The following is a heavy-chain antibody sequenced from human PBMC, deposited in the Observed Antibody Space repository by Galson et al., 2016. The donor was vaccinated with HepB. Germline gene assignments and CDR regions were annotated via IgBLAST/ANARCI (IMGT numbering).Heavy chain of an antibody. J-gene: IGHJ6*01. V-gene: IGHV4-31*03. CDR2: TFYSGST. CDR3: ARGGNARNPDFYDYYAMDV. CDR1: GVSITTGGYY. D-gene: IGHD1-14*01. Sequence: TLSLTCNVSGVSITTGGYYWSWIRQHPGKGLEWIGYTFYSGSTHHNPSLKSRLTTSLDTSNNQFSLNLSSVTAADSAVYYCARGGNARNPDFYDYYAMDVWGQGTTVTVSS.